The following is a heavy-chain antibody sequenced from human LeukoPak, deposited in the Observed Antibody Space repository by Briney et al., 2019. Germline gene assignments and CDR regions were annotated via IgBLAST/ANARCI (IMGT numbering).Heavy chain of an antibody. CDR1: GGSISSGDYY. CDR2: IYYSGST. CDR3: ARTAVAGKFDY. J-gene: IGHJ4*02. V-gene: IGHV4-30-4*01. Sequence: PSETLSLTCTVSGGSISSGDYYWSWIRQPPGKGLEWIGYIYYSGSTYYNPSLKSRVTISVDTSKNQFSPKLSSVTAADTAVYYCARTAVAGKFDYWGQGTLVTVSS. D-gene: IGHD6-19*01.